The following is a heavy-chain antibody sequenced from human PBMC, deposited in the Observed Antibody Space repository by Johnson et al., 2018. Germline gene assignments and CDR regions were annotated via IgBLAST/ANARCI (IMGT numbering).Heavy chain of an antibody. Sequence: VQLVQSGGGLVQPGGSLRLSCAASGFTFSDYNMNWVRQAPGKGLEWVSYIGSSSNTIYYADSVKARFTISRDNAKNSLYLQMNSLRAEDTAVYYCAGAFDIWGQGTMVTVSS. CDR2: IGSSSNTI. CDR1: GFTFSDYN. V-gene: IGHV3-48*01. CDR3: AGAFDI. J-gene: IGHJ3*02.